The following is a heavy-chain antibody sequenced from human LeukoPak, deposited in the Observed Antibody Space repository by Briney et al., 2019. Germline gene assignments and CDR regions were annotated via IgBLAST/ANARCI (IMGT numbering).Heavy chain of an antibody. CDR3: AKVGSGWYYFDY. CDR1: GFTFSSYA. D-gene: IGHD6-19*01. Sequence: GGSLRLSCAASGFTFSSYAMSWVRQAPGKGLEWVSGISSSGGTTYYADPVKGRFNISRDNSKNTLYLQMNSLRAEDTAVYYCAKVGSGWYYFDYWGQGTLVTVSS. J-gene: IGHJ4*02. CDR2: ISSSGGTT. V-gene: IGHV3-23*01.